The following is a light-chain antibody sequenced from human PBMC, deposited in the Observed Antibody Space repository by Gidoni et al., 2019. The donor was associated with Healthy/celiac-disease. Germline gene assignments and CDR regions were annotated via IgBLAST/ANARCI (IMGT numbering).Light chain of an antibody. Sequence: EIVLTQSQATLSLSPGERATLSCRASQSVSSYLAWYQQKPGQAPRLLIYDASNRATGIPARFSGSGSGTDFTLTISSLEPEDFAVYYCQQRSNWPPEGLTFGGGTKVEIK. CDR1: QSVSSY. CDR2: DAS. J-gene: IGKJ4*01. CDR3: QQRSNWPPEGLT. V-gene: IGKV3-11*01.